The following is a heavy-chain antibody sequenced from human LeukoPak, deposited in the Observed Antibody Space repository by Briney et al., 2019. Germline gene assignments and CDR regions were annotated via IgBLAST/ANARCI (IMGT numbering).Heavy chain of an antibody. CDR1: GGSISNSSYY. V-gene: IGHV4-39*01. CDR3: ARHDYGDYVWGNWFDP. J-gene: IGHJ5*02. CDR2: IYYSGST. Sequence: PSETLSLTCTVSGGSISNSSYYWGWIRQPPGKGLEWIGSIYYSGSTYYNPSLKSRVTISVDTSKNQFSLKLGSVTAADTAVYYCARHDYGDYVWGNWFDPWGQGTLVTVSS. D-gene: IGHD4-17*01.